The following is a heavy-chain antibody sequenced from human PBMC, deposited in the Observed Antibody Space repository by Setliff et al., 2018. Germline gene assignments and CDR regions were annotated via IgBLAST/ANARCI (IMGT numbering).Heavy chain of an antibody. Sequence: PSETLSLTCAVSGYSISSGFSWVWIRQPPGKGLEWIGYIDYSGSTYYNPSLKSRVSISADRSKNQFSLNLTSVIAADTAVYYCARDYQGGWFAPWGQGTLVTVSS. CDR1: GYSISSGFS. D-gene: IGHD3-16*01. J-gene: IGHJ5*02. V-gene: IGHV4-28*03. CDR3: ARDYQGGWFAP. CDR2: IDYSGST.